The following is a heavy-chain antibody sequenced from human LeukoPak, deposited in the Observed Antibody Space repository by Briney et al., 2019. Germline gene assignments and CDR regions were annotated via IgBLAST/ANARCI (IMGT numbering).Heavy chain of an antibody. Sequence: PWGSLRLSCAASGSTFSNYAMYWVRQAPVKGLEWVAVISYDGNDEDSVNARFTISIDNSKNTVYLQMSSLSAEDTAEYYCARGRERDIIGDGMDVWGKGTTVTVSS. CDR3: ARGRERDIIGDGMDV. V-gene: IGHV3-30*04. D-gene: IGHD2-15*01. J-gene: IGHJ6*04. CDR1: GSTFSNYA. CDR2: ISYDGND.